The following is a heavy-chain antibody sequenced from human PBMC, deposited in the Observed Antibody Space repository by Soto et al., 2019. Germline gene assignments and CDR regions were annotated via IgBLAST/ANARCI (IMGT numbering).Heavy chain of an antibody. CDR1: GGTFSSYT. D-gene: IGHD3-10*01. Sequence: QVQLVQSGAEVKKPGSSVKVSCKASGGTFSSYTISWVRQAPGQGLEWMGRIIPILGIANYAQKFQGRVTITADKSTSTAYMELSSLTTEDTAVYYCARSHSPQLNMVRGPSSYSDYWGQGTLVTVSS. CDR3: ARSHSPQLNMVRGPSSYSDY. J-gene: IGHJ4*02. V-gene: IGHV1-69*02. CDR2: IIPILGIA.